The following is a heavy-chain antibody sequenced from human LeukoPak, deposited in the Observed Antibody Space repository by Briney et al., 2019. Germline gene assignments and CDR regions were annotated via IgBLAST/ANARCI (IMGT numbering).Heavy chain of an antibody. Sequence: GGSLRLSCEASGFIFSQYSMNWVRQAPGRGLEWVSHIRYTGETFYADSVKGRFTISKDNTRNSLYLQMNDLRGEDTAIYYCARDAGNSGYGCDLWGQGTLVTVSS. J-gene: IGHJ5*02. CDR1: GFIFSQYS. CDR3: ARDAGNSGYGCDL. D-gene: IGHD5-12*01. CDR2: IRYTGET. V-gene: IGHV3-48*01.